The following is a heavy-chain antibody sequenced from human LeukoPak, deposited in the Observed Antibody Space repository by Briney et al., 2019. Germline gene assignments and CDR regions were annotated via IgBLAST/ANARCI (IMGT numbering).Heavy chain of an antibody. CDR2: IIPIFGTA. CDR1: GGTFSSYA. J-gene: IGHJ3*02. V-gene: IGHV1-69*05. CDR3: ARDRFGGTMVRGVIRLNAFDI. D-gene: IGHD3-10*01. Sequence: GASVKVSCKASGGTFSSYAISWVRQAPGQGLEWMGRIIPIFGTANYAQKFQGRVTITTDESTSTAYMELSSLRSEDTAVYYCARDRFGGTMVRGVIRLNAFDIWGQGTMATVSS.